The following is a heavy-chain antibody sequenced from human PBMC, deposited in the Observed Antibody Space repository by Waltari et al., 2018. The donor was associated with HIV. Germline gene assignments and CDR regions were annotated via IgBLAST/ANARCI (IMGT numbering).Heavy chain of an antibody. D-gene: IGHD6-19*01. CDR1: GFTFSSYA. J-gene: IGHJ4*02. V-gene: IGHV3-23*01. Sequence: EVQLLESGGDWVQPGGSLRLSCAASGFTFSSYAMSWVRQAPGKGLEWASAIRGSGGSTYYADSVKGRCTISRDNSKNTLFLQMNSLRAEDTALYYCAKGFSGWSTFDSWGQGTLVTVSS. CDR3: AKGFSGWSTFDS. CDR2: IRGSGGST.